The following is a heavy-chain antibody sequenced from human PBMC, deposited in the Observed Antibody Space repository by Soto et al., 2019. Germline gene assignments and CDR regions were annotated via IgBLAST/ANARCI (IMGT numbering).Heavy chain of an antibody. J-gene: IGHJ4*02. V-gene: IGHV3-23*01. CDR2: ISGSGGST. D-gene: IGHD3-22*01. CDR1: GFTFSSYA. CDR3: AKALYYYDSSGYYTLDY. Sequence: EVQRLESGGGLVQPGGSLRLSCAASGFTFSSYAMSWVRQAPGKGLEWVSAISGSGGSTYYADSVKGRFTISRDNSKNTLYLQMNSLRAEDTAVYYCAKALYYYDSSGYYTLDYWGQGTLVTVSS.